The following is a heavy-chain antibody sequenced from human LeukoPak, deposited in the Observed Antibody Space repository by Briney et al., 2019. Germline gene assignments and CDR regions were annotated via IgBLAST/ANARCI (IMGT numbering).Heavy chain of an antibody. CDR3: ATSSRWGFYDF. V-gene: IGHV4-59*08. D-gene: IGHD2-15*01. Sequence: SETLSLTCTVSGGSISSYYWSWIRQPPGKGLEWIGYIYYSGTTNSNPSLKSRVTISVDTSKNQFSLKLSSVTAADTAVYYCATSSRWGFYDFWGQGTLVTVSS. J-gene: IGHJ4*02. CDR1: GGSISSYY. CDR2: IYYSGTT.